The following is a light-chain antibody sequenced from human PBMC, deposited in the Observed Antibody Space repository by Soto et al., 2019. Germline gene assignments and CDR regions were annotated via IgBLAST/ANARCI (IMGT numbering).Light chain of an antibody. CDR3: QKYGSYTMCT. CDR1: QSVSSSY. V-gene: IGKV3-20*01. J-gene: IGKJ1*01. CDR2: GAS. Sequence: IVVTQFPGPLSLSPGERATLSCRASQSVSSSYLAWYQQKPGQAPRLLIYGASSRATGIPDRFSGSGSGTDFTLTISRLEPEDFSVYYCQKYGSYTMCTFGHRTNVDIK.